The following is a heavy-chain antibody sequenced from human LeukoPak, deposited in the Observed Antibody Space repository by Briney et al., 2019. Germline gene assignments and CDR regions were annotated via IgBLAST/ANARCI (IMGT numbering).Heavy chain of an antibody. CDR3: AREYCSSTSCYFDY. V-gene: IGHV1-18*01. Sequence: GASVTVSCKASGYTFTSYGITWVRQAPGQGLEWMGWISTYNGNTNYAQKVQGRITMTTDTSTSTAYMELRSLRSDDTAVYYCAREYCSSTSCYFDYWGQGTLVTVSS. J-gene: IGHJ4*02. CDR1: GYTFTSYG. D-gene: IGHD2-2*01. CDR2: ISTYNGNT.